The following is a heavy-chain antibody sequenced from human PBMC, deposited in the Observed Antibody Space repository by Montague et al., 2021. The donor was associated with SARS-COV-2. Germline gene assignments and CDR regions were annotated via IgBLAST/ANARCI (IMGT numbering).Heavy chain of an antibody. D-gene: IGHD2-15*01. J-gene: IGHJ5*02. V-gene: IGHV4-59*08. CDR3: ARHRRAPYCSGGSCYSSPGWFDP. Sequence: SETLSLTCTVSGGSISSYYWSWIRQPPGKGLEWIGYIYYSGSTNYNPSLKSRVTISVDTSKNQFSLKLSSVTAADTAVYYCARHRRAPYCSGGSCYSSPGWFDPWGQGTRVTVSS. CDR1: GGSISSYY. CDR2: IYYSGST.